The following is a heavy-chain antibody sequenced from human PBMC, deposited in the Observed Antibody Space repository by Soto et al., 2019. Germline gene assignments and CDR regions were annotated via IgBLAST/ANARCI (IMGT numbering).Heavy chain of an antibody. CDR1: GYTFNNYA. CDR3: ARDREQRRTTTYYFYYYMDF. Sequence: ASVKVSCKASGYTFNNYAFSWLRQAPGQGLEWMGWISAYNGNTDYAQKHQGRVTMTTDTSTSTVYMELRSLTSDDTAVYYCARDREQRRTTTYYFYYYMDFCGQGTTVTVSS. J-gene: IGHJ6*03. V-gene: IGHV1-18*01. D-gene: IGHD1-1*01. CDR2: ISAYNGNT.